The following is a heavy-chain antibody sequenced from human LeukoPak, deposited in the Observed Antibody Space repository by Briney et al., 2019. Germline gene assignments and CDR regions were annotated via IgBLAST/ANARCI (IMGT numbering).Heavy chain of an antibody. J-gene: IGHJ5*02. Sequence: GGSLRLSCAASGFTFSSYSMNWVRQAPGKGLEWVSSVSTSSSYIKGRFTISRYNAKNSLYLQMNSLRVEDTAVYYCARATQYCSGGSCYDTWFDPWGQGTLVTVSS. CDR3: ARATQYCSGGSCYDTWFDP. V-gene: IGHV3-21*01. D-gene: IGHD2-15*01. CDR2: VSTSSSYI. CDR1: GFTFSSYS.